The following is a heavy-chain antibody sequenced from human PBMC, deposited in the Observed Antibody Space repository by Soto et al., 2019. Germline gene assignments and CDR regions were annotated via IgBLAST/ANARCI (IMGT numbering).Heavy chain of an antibody. J-gene: IGHJ4*02. Sequence: EVKVVESGGGLVQPGGSLRLSCAASGFTFSDNWMQWVRQPPGKGPVWVSRISGDASSTSYADSVKGRFTISRDSAKHTVYLPMDSPRVEDTAVYYCTRGGTTTNYGGLFDSWGQGTLVTVSS. CDR3: TRGGTTTNYGGLFDS. CDR1: GFTFSDNW. D-gene: IGHD1-7*01. V-gene: IGHV3-74*01. CDR2: ISGDASST.